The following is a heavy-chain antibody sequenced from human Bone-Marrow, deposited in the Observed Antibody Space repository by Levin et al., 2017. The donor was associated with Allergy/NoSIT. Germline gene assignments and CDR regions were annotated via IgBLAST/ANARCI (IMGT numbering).Heavy chain of an antibody. CDR1: GYTFTSYY. CDR2: INPSGGST. Sequence: GESLKISCKASGYTFTSYYMHWVRQAPGQGLEWMGIINPSGGSTSYAQKFQGRATMTRDTSTSTVYMELSSLRSEDTAVYYCASHLAYYALDDYYYYGMDVWGQGTTVTVSS. D-gene: IGHD1-26*01. V-gene: IGHV1-46*01. CDR3: ASHLAYYALDDYYYYGMDV. J-gene: IGHJ6*02.